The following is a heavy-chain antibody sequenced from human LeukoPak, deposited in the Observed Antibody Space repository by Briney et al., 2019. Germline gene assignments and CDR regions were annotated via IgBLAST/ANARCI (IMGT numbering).Heavy chain of an antibody. J-gene: IGHJ5*02. CDR2: ISGDGGSS. D-gene: IGHD1-26*01. Sequence: PGGSLRLSCAASGFTFGDYPMHWVRQAPGKGLEWVSLISGDGGSSFQADSVRGRFTTSRDNSKKSLYLQMNSLRSEDTAMYYCARDLGGSGRNWASNWFDPWGQGTLVTVSS. CDR3: ARDLGGSGRNWASNWFDP. CDR1: GFTFGDYP. V-gene: IGHV3-43*02.